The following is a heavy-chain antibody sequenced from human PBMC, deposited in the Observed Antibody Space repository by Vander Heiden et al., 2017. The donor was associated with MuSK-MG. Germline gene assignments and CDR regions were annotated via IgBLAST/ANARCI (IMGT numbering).Heavy chain of an antibody. CDR2: IYYSGST. D-gene: IGHD4-17*01. CDR1: GGSVSSYY. Sequence: QVQLQESGPGLVKPSATLSLTCTVAGGSVSSYYWSWIRQPPGKGLEWIGYIYYSGSTNYNPSRKSRVTISIDTSKNQFSLKLSSVTAADTAVYYCARVPEPVTVDYWGQGTLVTVSS. CDR3: ARVPEPVTVDY. V-gene: IGHV4-59*02. J-gene: IGHJ4*02.